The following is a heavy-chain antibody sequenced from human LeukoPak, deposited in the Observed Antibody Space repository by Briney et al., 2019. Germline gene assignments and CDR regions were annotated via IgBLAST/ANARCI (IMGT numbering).Heavy chain of an antibody. J-gene: IGHJ4*02. CDR1: GGSITTYY. Sequence: SETLSLTCSVSGGSITTYYWNWIRQPPGKGLEWIGYFSNSGSTDHNPSLKGRVSISGDTSKNQFSLRLSSVTAADTAFYYCAGHHPRNTVDFWGQGTLVTVSS. CDR2: FSNSGST. D-gene: IGHD2/OR15-2a*01. V-gene: IGHV4-59*01. CDR3: AGHHPRNTVDF.